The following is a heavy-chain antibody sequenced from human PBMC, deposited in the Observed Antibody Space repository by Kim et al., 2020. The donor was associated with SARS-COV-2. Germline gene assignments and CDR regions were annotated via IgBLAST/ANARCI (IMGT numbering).Heavy chain of an antibody. J-gene: IGHJ5*02. V-gene: IGHV1-24*01. CDR3: ATVKGSGSSDGWWFDP. Sequence: ASVKVSCKVSGYTLTELSMHWVRQAPGKGLEWMGGFDPEDGETIYAQKFQGRVTMTEDTSTDTAYMELSSLRSEDTAVYYCATVKGSGSSDGWWFDPWGQGTLVTVSS. D-gene: IGHD3-10*01. CDR1: GYTLTELS. CDR2: FDPEDGET.